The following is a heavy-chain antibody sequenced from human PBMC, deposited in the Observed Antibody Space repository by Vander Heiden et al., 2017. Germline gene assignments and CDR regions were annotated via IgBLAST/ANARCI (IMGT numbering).Heavy chain of an antibody. J-gene: IGHJ4*02. CDR3: ATLPYFYDSSTYGSFDF. D-gene: IGHD3-22*01. CDR2: FDPDDGET. CDR1: GYILTELS. Sequence: QVQLVQSGAEVRKPGASVKVSCKVSGYILTELSMHWVRQAPGKGLGWMGGFDPDDGETIYAQNLQGRVTTTEDTSTNTAYMELSSLRSEDTAVYYCATLPYFYDSSTYGSFDFWGQGTLVTVSS. V-gene: IGHV1-24*01.